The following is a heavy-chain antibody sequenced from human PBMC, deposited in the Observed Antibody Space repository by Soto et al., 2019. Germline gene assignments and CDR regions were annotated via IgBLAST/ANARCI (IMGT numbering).Heavy chain of an antibody. CDR1: GGTFSSYA. V-gene: IGHV1-69*01. J-gene: IGHJ4*02. CDR2: IIPIFGTA. D-gene: IGHD1-26*01. Sequence: QVQLVQSGAEVKKPGSSVKVSCKASGGTFSSYAISWVRQAPGQGLEWMGGIIPIFGTANYAQKFQGRVTITADESTCTAYLELGSLRSEDTAVYYCARGAVGAKSGRVYHFDYRGQGTLVTVSS. CDR3: ARGAVGAKSGRVYHFDY.